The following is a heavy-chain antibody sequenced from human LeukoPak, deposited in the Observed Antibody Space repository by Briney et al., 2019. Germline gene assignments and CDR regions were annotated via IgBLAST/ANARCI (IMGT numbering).Heavy chain of an antibody. V-gene: IGHV4-34*01. D-gene: IGHD4-17*01. Sequence: SETLSLTCAVYGGSFSGYYWSWIRQPPGKGLEWVGYVHHTGSTDYYPSLKSRLTISVDTSKNQFSLKLSSVTAADTAVYYCARLYRPTTVTPYYFDYWSPGTLVTVSP. J-gene: IGHJ4*02. CDR3: ARLYRPTTVTPYYFDY. CDR1: GGSFSGYY. CDR2: VHHTGST.